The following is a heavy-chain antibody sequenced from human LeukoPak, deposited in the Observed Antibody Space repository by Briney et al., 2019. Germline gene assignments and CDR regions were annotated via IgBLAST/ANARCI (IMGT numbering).Heavy chain of an antibody. D-gene: IGHD1-26*01. Sequence: PSETLSLTCTVSGASISSGGYCWSWIRQPPGKGLEWIGYIYYSGSTNYNPSLKSRVTISVDTSKNQFSLKLSSVTAADTAVYYCARDLGIVASYGMDVWGQGTTVTVSS. CDR1: GASISSGGYC. CDR3: ARDLGIVASYGMDV. J-gene: IGHJ6*02. V-gene: IGHV4-61*08. CDR2: IYYSGST.